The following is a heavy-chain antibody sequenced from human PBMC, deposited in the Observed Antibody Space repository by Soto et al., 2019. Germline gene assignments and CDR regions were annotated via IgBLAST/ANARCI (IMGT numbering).Heavy chain of an antibody. Sequence: PGGSLRLSCSASGLPFSTYTMYGVRQAPGKGLEWVSSITISSTRNIFYADSVKGRFTISRDNANNILYLQMNNLRVEDTAVYYCARDDPIFGAIPRMDIWGQGTTVTVSS. CDR2: ITISSTRNI. J-gene: IGHJ6*02. V-gene: IGHV3-21*06. CDR1: GLPFSTYT. D-gene: IGHD3-3*01. CDR3: ARDDPIFGAIPRMDI.